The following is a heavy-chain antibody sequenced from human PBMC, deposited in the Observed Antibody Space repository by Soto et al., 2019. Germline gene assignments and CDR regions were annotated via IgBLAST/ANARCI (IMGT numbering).Heavy chain of an antibody. Sequence: GESRKICSTGSGYSFTSYWIDWVLQMPGKGLEWMGIIYPCDSDTRYSPSLQGQVTISADKSIGTAYLQWSSLKASDTAMYYCERHQGSAPVYFDYWGQGTLVTVSS. CDR1: GYSFTSYW. CDR2: IYPCDSDT. V-gene: IGHV5-51*01. J-gene: IGHJ4*02. D-gene: IGHD6-25*01. CDR3: ERHQGSAPVYFDY.